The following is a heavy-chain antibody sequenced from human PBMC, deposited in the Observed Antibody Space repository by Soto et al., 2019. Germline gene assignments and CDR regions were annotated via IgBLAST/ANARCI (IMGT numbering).Heavy chain of an antibody. CDR2: IYYSGST. CDR3: ARDGCSGGSCYSDY. CDR1: GGSISSGGYY. J-gene: IGHJ4*02. D-gene: IGHD2-15*01. V-gene: IGHV4-31*03. Sequence: PSETLSLTCTVSGGSISSGGYYWSWIRQHPGKGLEWIGYIYYSGSTYYNPSLKSRVTISVDTSKNQFSLKLSSVTAADTAVYYCARDGCSGGSCYSDYWGQGTLVTVSS.